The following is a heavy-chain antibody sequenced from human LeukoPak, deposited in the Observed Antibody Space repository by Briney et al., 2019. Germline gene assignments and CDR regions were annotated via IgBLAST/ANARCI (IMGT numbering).Heavy chain of an antibody. CDR3: ARRRTIFNWFDP. D-gene: IGHD3-3*01. Sequence: SETLSLTCAVYGGSFSGYYWSWIRQPPGKGLEWIGEINHSGSTNYNPSLKSRVTISVDTSKNQFSLKLSSVTAAGTAVYYCARRRTIFNWFDPWGQGTLVTVSS. J-gene: IGHJ5*02. V-gene: IGHV4-34*01. CDR2: INHSGST. CDR1: GGSFSGYY.